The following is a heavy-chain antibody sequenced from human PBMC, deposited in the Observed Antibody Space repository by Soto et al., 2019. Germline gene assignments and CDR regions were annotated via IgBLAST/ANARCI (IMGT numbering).Heavy chain of an antibody. CDR3: ARRQPTVTTPYYYYGMDV. CDR1: GFTFSSYS. Sequence: LRLSCAASGFTFSSYSMNWVRQAPGKGLEWVSSISSSSSYKYYADSVKGRFTISRDNAKNSLYLQMNSLRAEDTAVYYCARRQPTVTTPYYYYGMDVWGQGTTVTVSS. D-gene: IGHD4-17*01. J-gene: IGHJ6*02. CDR2: ISSSSSYK. V-gene: IGHV3-21*04.